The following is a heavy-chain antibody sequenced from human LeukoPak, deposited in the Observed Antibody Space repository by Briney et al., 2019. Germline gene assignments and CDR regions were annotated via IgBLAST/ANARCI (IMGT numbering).Heavy chain of an antibody. CDR1: GLSFSTYA. J-gene: IGHJ4*02. Sequence: GGSLRLSCAASGLSFSTYAMRWLRQGPARGLEWVSSIRGNGETLYSDSVMGRCTLSTDISRNTVYFQLNNLRVDDTAIDYCAKGSWVHSTDAVRWGQGTLVTVSS. D-gene: IGHD6-13*01. CDR2: IRGNGET. V-gene: IGHV3-23*01. CDR3: AKGSWVHSTDAVR.